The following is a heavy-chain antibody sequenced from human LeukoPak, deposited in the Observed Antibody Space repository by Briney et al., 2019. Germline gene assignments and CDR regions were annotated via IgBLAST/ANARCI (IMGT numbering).Heavy chain of an antibody. V-gene: IGHV3-30-3*01. CDR3: ARDINWNYKGFFEY. CDR2: ISYDGSNK. CDR1: GFTFSSYA. Sequence: GGSLRLSCAAFGFTFSSYAMHWVRQAPGKGLEWVAVISYDGSNKYYADSVKGRFTISRDNSKNTLFLQMNSLRAEDTAVYYCARDINWNYKGFFEYWGQGTLVTVSS. J-gene: IGHJ4*02. D-gene: IGHD1-7*01.